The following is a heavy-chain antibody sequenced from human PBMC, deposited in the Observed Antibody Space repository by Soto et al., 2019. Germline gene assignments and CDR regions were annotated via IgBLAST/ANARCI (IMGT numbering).Heavy chain of an antibody. D-gene: IGHD3-16*01. J-gene: IGHJ6*02. CDR2: INPNGGST. Sequence: ASVKVSCKASGYTLTNYHIHGVRQAPGQGLEWMGIINPNGGSTRYAQKFQGRLTMSRDTSTSTVYMELGSLRPEDTAVCYCARDNMYYRSTSEGYFYYGMDVWGQGTTVTVSS. V-gene: IGHV1-46*03. CDR3: ARDNMYYRSTSEGYFYYGMDV. CDR1: GYTLTNYH.